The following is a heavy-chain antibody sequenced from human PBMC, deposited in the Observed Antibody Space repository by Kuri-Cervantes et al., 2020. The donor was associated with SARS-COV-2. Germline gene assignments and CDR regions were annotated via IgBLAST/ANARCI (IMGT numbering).Heavy chain of an antibody. D-gene: IGHD6-19*01. CDR1: GFTFSSYS. CDR2: ISSSSSTI. J-gene: IGHJ4*02. V-gene: IGHV3-48*01. Sequence: GGSLRLSCAASGFTFSSYSMNWVRQAPGKGLEWVSYISSSSSTIYYADSVKGRFTISRDNAKNSLYLQMNSLRAEDTAVYYCARIASSSGWENFDYRGQGTLVTVSS. CDR3: ARIASSSGWENFDY.